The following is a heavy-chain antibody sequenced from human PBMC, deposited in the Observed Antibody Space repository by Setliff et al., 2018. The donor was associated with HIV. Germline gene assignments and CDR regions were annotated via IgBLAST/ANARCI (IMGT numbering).Heavy chain of an antibody. D-gene: IGHD3-9*01. CDR2: ISPNMGET. Sequence: ASVKVSCKASGYKFTGHHIQWMRQAPGQGLEWMGRISPNMGETQYAQKFQGRIIMTRDTSINTVYMELSSLTSNDTALYYCARQDIPTGYYLFDYWGQGTQVTVSS. CDR3: ARQDIPTGYYLFDY. V-gene: IGHV1-2*06. CDR1: GYKFTGHH. J-gene: IGHJ4*02.